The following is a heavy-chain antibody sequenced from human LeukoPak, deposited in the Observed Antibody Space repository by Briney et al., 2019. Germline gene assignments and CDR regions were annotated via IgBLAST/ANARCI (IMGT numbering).Heavy chain of an antibody. J-gene: IGHJ4*02. Sequence: GGSLRLSWAASGFTFSSYEMNWVRQAPGKGLEWVSYISSSGSTIYYADSVKGRFTISRDNAKNSLYLQMNSLRAEDTAVYYCARETFCTNTTCPIGDHFDYWGQGTLVTVSS. D-gene: IGHD2-2*01. CDR1: GFTFSSYE. CDR2: ISSSGSTI. CDR3: ARETFCTNTTCPIGDHFDY. V-gene: IGHV3-48*03.